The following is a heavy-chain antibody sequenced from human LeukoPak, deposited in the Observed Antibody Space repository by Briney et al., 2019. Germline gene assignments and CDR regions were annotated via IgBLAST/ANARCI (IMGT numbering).Heavy chain of an antibody. CDR1: GGSISSGGYY. CDR2: IYYSGST. V-gene: IGHV4-31*03. CDR3: ARGPLDDSSGYYYDYYYYYGMDV. J-gene: IGHJ6*02. D-gene: IGHD3-22*01. Sequence: SSQTLSLTCTVSGGSISSGGYYWSWIRQHPGKGLEWIGYIYYSGSTYYNPSLKSRVTISVDTSKNQFSLKLSSVTAADTAVYYCARGPLDDSSGYYYDYYYYYGMDVWGQGTTVTVSS.